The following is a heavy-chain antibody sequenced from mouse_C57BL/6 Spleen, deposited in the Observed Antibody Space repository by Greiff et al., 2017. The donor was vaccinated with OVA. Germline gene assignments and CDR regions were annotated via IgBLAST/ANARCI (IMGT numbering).Heavy chain of an antibody. Sequence: QVQLQQSGAELVKPGASVKISCKASGYAFSSYWMNWVKQRPGQGLEWIGQIYPGDGDTNYNGKFKGKATLTADKSSSTAYMQLSSLTSEDSAVYFCASGSIYYYGSRGYAMDYWGQGTSVTVSS. CDR3: ASGSIYYYGSRGYAMDY. J-gene: IGHJ4*01. D-gene: IGHD1-1*01. CDR1: GYAFSSYW. CDR2: IYPGDGDT. V-gene: IGHV1-80*01.